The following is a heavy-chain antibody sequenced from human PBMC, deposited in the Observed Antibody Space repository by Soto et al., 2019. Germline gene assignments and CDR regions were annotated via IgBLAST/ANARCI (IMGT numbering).Heavy chain of an antibody. J-gene: IGHJ6*02. Sequence: SETLSLTCPVSGGSISSGGYYWSWIRQHPGKGLEWIGYIYYSGSTYYNPSLKSRVTISVDTSKNQFSLKLSSVTAADTAVYYCARVNTIFGVAPEVWGQGTTVTVSS. CDR2: IYYSGST. V-gene: IGHV4-31*03. D-gene: IGHD3-3*01. CDR1: GGSISSGGYY. CDR3: ARVNTIFGVAPEV.